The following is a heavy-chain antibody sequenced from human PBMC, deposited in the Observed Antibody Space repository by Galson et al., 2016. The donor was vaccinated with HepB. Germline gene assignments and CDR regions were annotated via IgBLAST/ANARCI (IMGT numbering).Heavy chain of an antibody. V-gene: IGHV3-30*04. D-gene: IGHD3-3*01. CDR3: VKDSAYYCFWSRNWYFDL. Sequence: SLRLSCAASGFTFSSYAMYWVRQAPGKGPEWVASISYDGSTKWYANSVRGRFTMSRGNSMNTLFLQMDSLRGEDTAVYYCVKDSAYYCFWSRNWYFDLWGRGTLVTVSS. CDR1: GFTFSSYA. J-gene: IGHJ2*01. CDR2: ISYDGSTK.